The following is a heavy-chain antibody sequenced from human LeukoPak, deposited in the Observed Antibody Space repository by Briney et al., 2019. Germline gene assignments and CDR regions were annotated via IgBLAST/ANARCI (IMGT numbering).Heavy chain of an antibody. CDR3: AKGTGSGSPAYDAFDI. V-gene: IGHV3-23*01. CDR2: ISGSGGST. Sequence: GGSLRLSCAASGFTFSSYAMSWVRQAPGKGLEWVSAISGSGGSTYYADSVKGRFTISRDNSKNTLYLQMNSLRAEDTAVYYCAKGTGSGSPAYDAFDIWGQGTMVTVSS. J-gene: IGHJ3*02. D-gene: IGHD3-10*01. CDR1: GFTFSSYA.